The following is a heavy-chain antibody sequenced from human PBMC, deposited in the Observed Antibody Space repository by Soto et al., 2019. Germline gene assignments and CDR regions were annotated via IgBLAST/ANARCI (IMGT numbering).Heavy chain of an antibody. Sequence: QVQLVQSGAEVKKPGSSVKVSCKASGSTSNNNANRWVPRAPGQGLEWMGGIVPVFGTANYAQKFKGRVRMTADESTRTLNMELSSLRPEDTAVYYCATLKGSVTYYDDDYWGQGTLVTVSS. CDR2: IVPVFGTA. CDR1: GSTSNNNA. CDR3: ATLKGSVTYYDDDY. D-gene: IGHD3-10*01. V-gene: IGHV1-69*01. J-gene: IGHJ4*02.